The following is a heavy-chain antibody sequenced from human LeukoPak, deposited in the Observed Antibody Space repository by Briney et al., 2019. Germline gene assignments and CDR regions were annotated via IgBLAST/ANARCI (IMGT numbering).Heavy chain of an antibody. CDR3: ARDRSGNLHDAFDI. V-gene: IGHV4-59*12. CDR2: IYHSGGT. Sequence: KPSETLSLTCTVSGGSISSYYWSWIRQPPGKGLEWIGYIYHSGGTYYNPSLKSRVTMSVDRSKNQFSLKLSSVTAADTAVYYCARDRSGNLHDAFDIWGQGTMVTVSS. J-gene: IGHJ3*02. CDR1: GGSISSYY. D-gene: IGHD1-26*01.